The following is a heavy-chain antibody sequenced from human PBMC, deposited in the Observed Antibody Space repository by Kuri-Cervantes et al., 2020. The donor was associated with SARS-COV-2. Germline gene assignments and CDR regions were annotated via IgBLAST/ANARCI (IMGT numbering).Heavy chain of an antibody. CDR2: INHSGST. CDR3: ARVGDYYGSGSVDH. V-gene: IGHV4-34*01. D-gene: IGHD3-10*01. J-gene: IGHJ4*02. Sequence: SETLSLTCAVYGGSFSGYYWSWIRQPPGKGLEWIGEINHSGSTNYNPSLKSRVTIPVDTSKNQFSLKLSSVTAADTAVYYCARVGDYYGSGSVDHWGQGTLVTVSS. CDR1: GGSFSGYY.